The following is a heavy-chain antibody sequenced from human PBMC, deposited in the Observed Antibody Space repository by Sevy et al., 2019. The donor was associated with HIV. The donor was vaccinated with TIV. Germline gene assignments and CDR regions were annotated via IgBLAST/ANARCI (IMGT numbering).Heavy chain of an antibody. D-gene: IGHD2-2*02. J-gene: IGHJ3*02. CDR1: GVTLGDYD. CDR2: ISGISNYI. CDR3: ARNNCSITNCYMGDVFDI. V-gene: IGHV3-21*01. Sequence: GGSLRLSCTVSGVTLGDYDMSWVRQAPGKGLEWVSSISGISNYIYYADSMKGRFTVSRDNARNSLYLQMNSLRAEDTAVYYCARNNCSITNCYMGDVFDIWGQGTMVTVSS.